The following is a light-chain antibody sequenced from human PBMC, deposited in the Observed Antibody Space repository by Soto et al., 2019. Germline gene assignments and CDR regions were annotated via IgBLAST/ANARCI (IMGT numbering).Light chain of an antibody. J-gene: IGLJ1*01. Sequence: QSALTQPASVSGSPGQSITISCTGTSSDVGSYNLVSWYQQHPGKAPKLMIYEVSKRPSGVSNRFSGSKSGNTASLTTSGLQAEDEADYYCCSYAGSSTFAFGTGTKLTVL. V-gene: IGLV2-23*02. CDR3: CSYAGSSTFA. CDR1: SSDVGSYNL. CDR2: EVS.